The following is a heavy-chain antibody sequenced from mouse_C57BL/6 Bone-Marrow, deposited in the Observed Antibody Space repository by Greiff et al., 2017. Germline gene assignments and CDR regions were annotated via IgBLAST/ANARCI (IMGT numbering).Heavy chain of an antibody. V-gene: IGHV1-4*01. CDR1: GYTFTSYT. CDR3: ARWGRRYFDY. J-gene: IGHJ2*01. Sequence: QVQLQQSGAELARPGASVTMSCKASGYTFTSYTMHWVKQRPGQGLEWIGYINPSSGYTKYNQKFKDKATLTADKSSSTAYMQLSSLTSEDSAVYYCARWGRRYFDYWGQGTTLTVSS. CDR2: INPSSGYT.